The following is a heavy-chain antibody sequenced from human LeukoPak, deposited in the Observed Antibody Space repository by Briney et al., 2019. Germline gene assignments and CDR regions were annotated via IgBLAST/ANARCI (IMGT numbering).Heavy chain of an antibody. Sequence: SETLSLTCTVSGGSIGSGYYWAWFRQPPGKGLEWIGSIHYGGTTHYNPSLQSRVTISADTSKNQFALDLRSVTAADTAVYYCTRDIGDFVSDFWGRGTLVTVSS. V-gene: IGHV4-39*02. D-gene: IGHD2-21*02. J-gene: IGHJ4*02. CDR1: GGSIGSGYY. CDR2: IHYGGTT. CDR3: TRDIGDFVSDF.